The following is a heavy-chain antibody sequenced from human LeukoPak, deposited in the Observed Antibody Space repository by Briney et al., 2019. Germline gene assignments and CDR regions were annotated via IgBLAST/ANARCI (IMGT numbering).Heavy chain of an antibody. J-gene: IGHJ6*02. Sequence: GGSLRLSCAASGFTFSDYYMGWIRQAPGKGLEWVSYISSSGSTIYYADSVKGRFTISRDNSKNTLYLQMNSLRAEDTAVYYCAKTYYYDSSGYPGLYYYYYGMDVWGQGTTVTVSS. V-gene: IGHV3-11*04. CDR1: GFTFSDYY. D-gene: IGHD3-22*01. CDR3: AKTYYYDSSGYPGLYYYYYGMDV. CDR2: ISSSGSTI.